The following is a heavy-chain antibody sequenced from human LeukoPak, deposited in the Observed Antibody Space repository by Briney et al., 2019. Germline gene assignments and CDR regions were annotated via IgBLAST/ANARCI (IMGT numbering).Heavy chain of an antibody. Sequence: PGGSLRLSCAASGFTFISYAMSWVRQAPGKGLEWVSAISGSGGSTYYADSVKGRFTISRDNSKNTLYLQMNSLRAEDTAVYYCAKGGSGYVKGFDYWGQGTLVTVSS. D-gene: IGHD5-12*01. V-gene: IGHV3-23*01. CDR1: GFTFISYA. CDR3: AKGGSGYVKGFDY. J-gene: IGHJ4*02. CDR2: ISGSGGST.